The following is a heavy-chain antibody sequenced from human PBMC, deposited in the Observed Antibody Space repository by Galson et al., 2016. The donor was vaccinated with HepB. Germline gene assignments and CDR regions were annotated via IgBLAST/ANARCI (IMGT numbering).Heavy chain of an antibody. D-gene: IGHD2-2*01. CDR2: IGWNSGNI. Sequence: SLRLSCAASGFTFKDYAMHWVRQAPGKGLEWVSGIGWNSGNIGYADSVKGRFTVSRDNAKKSLYLQMDSLRAEDTALYYCAKGQTSTRYGVDVWGKGTTVTVSS. CDR1: GFTFKDYA. J-gene: IGHJ6*04. V-gene: IGHV3-9*01. CDR3: AKGQTSTRYGVDV.